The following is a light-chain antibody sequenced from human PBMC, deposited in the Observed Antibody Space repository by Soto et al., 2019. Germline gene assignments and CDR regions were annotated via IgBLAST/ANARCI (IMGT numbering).Light chain of an antibody. CDR3: QEYYSYSWT. J-gene: IGKJ1*01. Sequence: DIQVTQSPPTLSASVGDRVTITCRASQTISTWMAWYQQKPGKAPKLLIYEASTLQSGVPSRFSGSASGTEFTLTINSLQPDDFATYYRQEYYSYSWTFGQGTKVDIK. CDR1: QTISTW. V-gene: IGKV1-5*03. CDR2: EAS.